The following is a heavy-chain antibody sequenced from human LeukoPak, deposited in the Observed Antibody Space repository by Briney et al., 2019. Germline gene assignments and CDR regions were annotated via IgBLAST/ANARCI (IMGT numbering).Heavy chain of an antibody. Sequence: GTSVKVSCKASGFTFTSSAVQWVRQARGQRLEWIGWIVVGSGNTNYAQKFQERVTITRDMSTSTAYMELSSLRSEDTAVYYCATACPRYCSGGRITNSAEWDVWGQGTTVTVSS. CDR2: IVVGSGNT. J-gene: IGHJ6*02. V-gene: IGHV1-58*01. CDR3: ATACPRYCSGGRITNSAEWDV. D-gene: IGHD2-15*01. CDR1: GFTFTSSA.